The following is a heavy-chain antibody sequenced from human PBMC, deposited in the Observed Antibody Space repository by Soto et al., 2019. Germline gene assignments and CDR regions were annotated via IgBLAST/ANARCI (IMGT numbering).Heavy chain of an antibody. V-gene: IGHV4-61*01. D-gene: IGHD6-13*01. J-gene: IGHJ4*02. CDR2: IYYRGNT. CDR1: GGSVSSGIYH. CDR3: ARGLRGLAAMYYFDY. Sequence: SETLSLTCTVSGGSVSSGIYHWSWIRQPPGKGLEYIGYIYYRGNTNYNPSLKSRVTISVDTSRNQLSLGLNSVTAADTAVYYCARGLRGLAAMYYFDYWGQGTLVTVSS.